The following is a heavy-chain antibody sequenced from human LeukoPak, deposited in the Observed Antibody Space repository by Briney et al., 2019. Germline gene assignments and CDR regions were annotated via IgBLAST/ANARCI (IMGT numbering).Heavy chain of an antibody. J-gene: IGHJ4*02. V-gene: IGHV6-1*01. CDR1: GDTVSSNSAA. CDR2: TYYRSKWYN. CDR3: SRTIGLAAAAGTQFDS. D-gene: IGHD6-13*01. Sequence: SQTLSLTCAISGDTVSSNSAAWNWIRQSPWRGLEWLGRTYYRSKWYNGYAVSVKSRITIKPDTSKNQFSLQLNSVTPEDTAVYYCSRTIGLAAAAGTQFDSWGQGTLVTVSS.